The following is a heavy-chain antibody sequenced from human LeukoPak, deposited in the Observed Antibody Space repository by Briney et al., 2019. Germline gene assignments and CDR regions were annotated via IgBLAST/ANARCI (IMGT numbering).Heavy chain of an antibody. CDR2: ISYDGSNK. CDR1: GFTFSNYA. V-gene: IGHV3-30*18. J-gene: IGHJ4*02. Sequence: GGSLRLSCAASGFTFSNYAMSWVRQGPGKGLEWVAVISYDGSNKYYADSVKGRFTISRDNSKNTLDLQMNSLRAEDTALYYCAKVVSSGWYAVDYWGQGTLVTVSS. D-gene: IGHD6-19*01. CDR3: AKVVSSGWYAVDY.